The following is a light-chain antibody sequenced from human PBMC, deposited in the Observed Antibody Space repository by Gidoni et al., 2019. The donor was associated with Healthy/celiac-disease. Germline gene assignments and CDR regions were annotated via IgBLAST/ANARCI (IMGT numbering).Light chain of an antibody. Sequence: EIVMTPPPATLSVSPGERATLSCSASQSVSSNIAWYQQKPGQAPRLLIYGASTTATVIPAMFSGSGSGTEFTHTISGLHSEDWAVYYCQQYNNWPGTFGQGTKVEIK. J-gene: IGKJ1*01. CDR3: QQYNNWPGT. V-gene: IGKV3-15*01. CDR2: GAS. CDR1: QSVSSN.